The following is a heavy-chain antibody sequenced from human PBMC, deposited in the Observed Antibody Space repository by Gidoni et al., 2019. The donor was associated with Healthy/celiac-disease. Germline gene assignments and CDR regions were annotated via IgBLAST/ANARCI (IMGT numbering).Heavy chain of an antibody. J-gene: IGHJ4*02. CDR2: TYYRSKWYN. D-gene: IGHD6-13*01. V-gene: IGHV6-1*01. CDR1: CHSVSRNSAA. CDR3: ARDHYSSSWYGFDY. Sequence: QIQLPQSGPGLVKPSQTLSLTCAISCHSVSRNSAAWNWISQSPSRGLEWLGRTYYRSKWYNDYAVSVKSRITINPDTSKNQFSLQLNSVTPEDTAVYYCARDHYSSSWYGFDYWGQGTLVTVSS.